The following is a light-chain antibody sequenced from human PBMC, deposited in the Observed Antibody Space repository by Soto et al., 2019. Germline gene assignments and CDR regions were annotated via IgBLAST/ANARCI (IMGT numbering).Light chain of an antibody. CDR1: GSNIGSNP. CDR2: GNT. Sequence: QSVLTQPPSASGTPGQRVTISCSGSGSNIGSNPVNWYQQLPGTAPKVLISGNTHRHSGVPDRFSGSKSGTSASLAISGLQSEDEADYYCAAWDDSRNGPVVFGGGTKLTVL. J-gene: IGLJ3*02. V-gene: IGLV1-44*01. CDR3: AAWDDSRNGPVV.